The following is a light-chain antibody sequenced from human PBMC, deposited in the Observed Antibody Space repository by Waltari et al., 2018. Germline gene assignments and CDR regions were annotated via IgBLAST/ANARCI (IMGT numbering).Light chain of an antibody. CDR3: SSDTTSGSYV. CDR1: SSDVGDFNH. V-gene: IGLV2-14*03. J-gene: IGLJ1*01. Sequence: QSVLTQPASVSEAPGQSITIPCTGTSSDVGDFNHVSWYQQQPDKAPKLLIYDVTIRPSGVPDRFSGTWSGHTASLTISGLQVDDEADYYCSSDTTSGSYVFASGTKVTVL. CDR2: DVT.